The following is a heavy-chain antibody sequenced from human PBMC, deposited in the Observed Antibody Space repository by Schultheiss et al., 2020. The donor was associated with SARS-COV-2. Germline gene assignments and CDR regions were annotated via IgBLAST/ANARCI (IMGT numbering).Heavy chain of an antibody. J-gene: IGHJ6*03. CDR3: ARGLKNYYYYYMDV. CDR2: IYHSGST. Sequence: SETLSLTCAVSGGSISSGGYSWSWIRQPPGKGLEWIGYIYHSGSTYYNPSLKSRVTISVDRSKNQFSLKLSSVTAADTAVYYCARGLKNYYYYYMDVWGKGTTVTVSS. V-gene: IGHV4-30-2*01. CDR1: GGSISSGGYS.